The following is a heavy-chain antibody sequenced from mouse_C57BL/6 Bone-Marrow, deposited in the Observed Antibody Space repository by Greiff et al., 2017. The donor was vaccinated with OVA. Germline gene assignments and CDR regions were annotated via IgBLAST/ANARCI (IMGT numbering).Heavy chain of an antibody. V-gene: IGHV5-9-1*02. CDR3: TRDWGAYYSNYYYFDY. CDR1: GFTFSSYA. J-gene: IGHJ2*01. D-gene: IGHD2-5*01. CDR2: ISSGGDYI. Sequence: EVQGVESGEGLVKPGGSLKLSCAASGFTFSSYAMSWVRQTPEKRLEWVAYISSGGDYIYYADTVKGRFTISRDNARNTLYLQMSSLKSEDTSMYYCTRDWGAYYSNYYYFDYWGQGTTLTVSS.